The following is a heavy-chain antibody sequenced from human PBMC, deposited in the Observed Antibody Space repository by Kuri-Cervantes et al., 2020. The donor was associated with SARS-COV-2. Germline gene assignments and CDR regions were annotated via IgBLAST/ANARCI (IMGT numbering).Heavy chain of an antibody. V-gene: IGHV3-53*04. CDR3: AKDRVVSRYYYYYMDV. D-gene: IGHD2-2*01. CDR2: IYSGGST. CDR1: GFTVSSNY. Sequence: GGSLRLSCAASGFTVSSNYMSWVRQAPGKGLEWVSVIYSGGSTYYADSVKGRFTISRHNSKNTLYLQMNSLRAEDTAVYYCAKDRVVSRYYYYYMDVWGKGTTVTVSS. J-gene: IGHJ6*03.